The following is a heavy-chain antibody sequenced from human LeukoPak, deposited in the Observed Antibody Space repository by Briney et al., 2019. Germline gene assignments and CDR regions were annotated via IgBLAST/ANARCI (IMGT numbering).Heavy chain of an antibody. Sequence: SETLSLTCTVSGGSISSYYWGWIRQPPGKGLEWIGYIYYTGSTNCNPSLRTRVTISVDSSKNQFSLKVNSVTAADTAVYYCARGDYFGSGLGDWGQGTLVTVSS. CDR3: ARGDYFGSGLGD. V-gene: IGHV4-59*01. CDR1: GGSISSYY. D-gene: IGHD3-10*01. CDR2: IYYTGST. J-gene: IGHJ4*02.